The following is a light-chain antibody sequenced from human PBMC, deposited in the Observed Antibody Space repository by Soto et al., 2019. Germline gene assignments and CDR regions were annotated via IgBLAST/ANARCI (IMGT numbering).Light chain of an antibody. V-gene: IGKV3-15*01. Sequence: EIVMTQSPATLSVSPGERATLSCRASQSVNSNLAWYQQKPGQAPSLLIYGASTRATGIPAGFSGSGSGTEFTLIISSLQSEDFAVYYCQQYNNWPLGFGGGTKVDIK. J-gene: IGKJ4*01. CDR1: QSVNSN. CDR3: QQYNNWPLG. CDR2: GAS.